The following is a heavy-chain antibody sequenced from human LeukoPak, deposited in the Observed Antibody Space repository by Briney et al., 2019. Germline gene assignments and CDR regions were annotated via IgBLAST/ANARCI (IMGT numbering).Heavy chain of an antibody. Sequence: SETLSLTCTVSSGSISSYYWSWMRQPAGKGLEWIGRIYTSGSTNYNPSLKSRVTMSVDTSKNQFSLNFNSMSAADSAVYYCAANGYYTIEYWGQGTLVTVSS. CDR1: SGSISSYY. J-gene: IGHJ4*02. V-gene: IGHV4-4*07. CDR2: IYTSGST. D-gene: IGHD1-26*01. CDR3: AANGYYTIEY.